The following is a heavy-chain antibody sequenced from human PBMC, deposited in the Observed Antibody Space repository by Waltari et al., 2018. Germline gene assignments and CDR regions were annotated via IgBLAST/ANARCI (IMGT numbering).Heavy chain of an antibody. CDR2: ISGSGRST. D-gene: IGHD3-16*01. CDR3: AKDQITDYLARYFDY. V-gene: IGHV3-23*01. CDR1: GFTFNSYA. J-gene: IGHJ4*02. Sequence: EVQLLESGGGLLQPGGSLRLSCAASGFTFNSYAMNWVRQAPGKWLEWVSAISGSGRSTYYADSVKGRFTISRDNSRNTLYLQMNSLRAEDTAVYYCAKDQITDYLARYFDYWGQGTLVTVSS.